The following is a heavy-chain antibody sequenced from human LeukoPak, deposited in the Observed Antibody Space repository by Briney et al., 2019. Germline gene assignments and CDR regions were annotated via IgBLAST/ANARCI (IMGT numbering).Heavy chain of an antibody. J-gene: IGHJ5*02. V-gene: IGHV3-23*01. CDR1: GFPFSSYA. Sequence: GGSLRLSCAASGFPFSSYAMTWVRQAPGKGLEWVSSISGDGATAYHADSVKGRFTISRDNAKNTVYLEISILGAEDTAVYYCAKAKYDYGDPVGWFDPWGQGTLVTVSS. D-gene: IGHD4-17*01. CDR3: AKAKYDYGDPVGWFDP. CDR2: ISGDGATA.